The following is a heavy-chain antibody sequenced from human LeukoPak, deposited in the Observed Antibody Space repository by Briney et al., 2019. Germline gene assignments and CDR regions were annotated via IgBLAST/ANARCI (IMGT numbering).Heavy chain of an antibody. CDR3: ARVGYGYSYGRNDAFDI. J-gene: IGHJ3*02. V-gene: IGHV1-8*02. CDR1: GYTFTGYY. Sequence: ASVKVSCKASGYTFTGYYMHWVRQAPGQGLEWMGWINPNSGNTGYAQKFQGRVTMTRNTSISTAYMELSSLRSEDTAVYYCARVGYGYSYGRNDAFDIWGQGTMVTVSS. D-gene: IGHD5-18*01. CDR2: INPNSGNT.